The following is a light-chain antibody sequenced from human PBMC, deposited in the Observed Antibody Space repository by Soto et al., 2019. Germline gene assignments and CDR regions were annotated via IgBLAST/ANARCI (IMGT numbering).Light chain of an antibody. Sequence: EIVMTQSPATLSVSPGASATLSCRASQSVSTNLAWYQQKPGQVPRVLIYGASTRATEIPARFSGSGSGTEFTLTIDSLQSEDIGTYYCQQTDTLPSTFGQGTRLEIK. V-gene: IGKV3-15*01. CDR2: GAS. J-gene: IGKJ5*01. CDR3: QQTDTLPST. CDR1: QSVSTN.